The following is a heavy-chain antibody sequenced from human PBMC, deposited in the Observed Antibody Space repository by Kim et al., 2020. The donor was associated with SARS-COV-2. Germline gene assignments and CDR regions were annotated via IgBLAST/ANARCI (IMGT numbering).Heavy chain of an antibody. D-gene: IGHD1-26*01. CDR3: AKASGSYLEYYFDY. J-gene: IGHJ4*02. V-gene: IGHV3-23*01. Sequence: ADSGKGRFTISRDNSKNTLYLQRNSLRAEDTAVYYCAKASGSYLEYYFDYWGQGTLVTVSS.